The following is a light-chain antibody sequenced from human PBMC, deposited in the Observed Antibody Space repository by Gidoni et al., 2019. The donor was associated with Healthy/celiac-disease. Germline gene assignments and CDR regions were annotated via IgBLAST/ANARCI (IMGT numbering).Light chain of an antibody. CDR2: AAS. CDR3: QQTYSTPQT. Sequence: DIQMTQSPSSLSASVGDRVTITCRASQSISNYLNWYQQKPGTAPKLLIYAASNLQSGVPSRFSGIGSGTDFTLTISSLQPEDFATYYCQQTYSTPQTFGQGTKVEIK. V-gene: IGKV1-39*01. CDR1: QSISNY. J-gene: IGKJ1*01.